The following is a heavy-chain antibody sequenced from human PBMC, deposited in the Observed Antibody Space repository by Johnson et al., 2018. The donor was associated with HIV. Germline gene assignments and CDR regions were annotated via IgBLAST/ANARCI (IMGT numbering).Heavy chain of an antibody. J-gene: IGHJ3*02. D-gene: IGHD4-17*01. V-gene: IGHV3-30-3*01. CDR3: ARDWDYAHAFDI. CDR1: EFTFSSYA. CDR2: ISFAGSNK. Sequence: QVQLVESGGGVVQPGRSLRLSCAASEFTFSSYAIHWVRQAPGKGLEWVAVISFAGSNKYYADSVKGRFTISSDTSKNTVFLQMNSLRTDDTAVYYCARDWDYAHAFDIWGQGTMVTVSS.